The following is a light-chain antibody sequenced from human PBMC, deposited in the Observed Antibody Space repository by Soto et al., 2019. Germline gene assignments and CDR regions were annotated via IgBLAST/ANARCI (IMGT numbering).Light chain of an antibody. CDR3: QQANSFPLT. V-gene: IGKV1D-12*01. CDR2: TTS. Sequence: DIQMTQSPSSVSASVGDRVTITCRASQDINNWLAWYQQKPGKAPKLLIYTTSNLQSGVPSRFSGSRSGTDFTLTISSLQPEDFATHYCQQANSFPLTFGGGTKVEIK. CDR1: QDINNW. J-gene: IGKJ4*01.